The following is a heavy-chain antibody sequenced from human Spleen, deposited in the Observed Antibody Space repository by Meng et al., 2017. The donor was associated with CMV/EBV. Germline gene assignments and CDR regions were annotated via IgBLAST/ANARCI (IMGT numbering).Heavy chain of an antibody. CDR1: GYTFTSYG. J-gene: IGHJ5*02. CDR3: ARVRGTGYCSSTSCFSNWFDP. CDR2: ISAYNGNT. D-gene: IGHD2-2*01. Sequence: ASVKVSCKASGYTFTSYGISWVRQAPGQGLEWMGWISAYNGNTNYAQKLQGRVTMTTDISTSTAYMELRSLRSDDTAVYYCARVRGTGYCSSTSCFSNWFDPWGQGTLVTVSS. V-gene: IGHV1-18*01.